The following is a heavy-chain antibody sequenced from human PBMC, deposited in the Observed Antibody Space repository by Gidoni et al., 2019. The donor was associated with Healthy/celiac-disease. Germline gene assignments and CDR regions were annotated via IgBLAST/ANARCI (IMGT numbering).Heavy chain of an antibody. Sequence: QLQLQESGPGLVKPSETLSLTCTVSGGSISSSSYYCGWLRQPPGKGLEWIGSIYYSGSTYYNPSLKSRVTISVDTSKNQFSLKLSYVTAADTAVYYCATDYGDYGGDYWGQGTLVTVSS. J-gene: IGHJ4*02. D-gene: IGHD4-17*01. CDR2: IYYSGST. CDR3: ATDYGDYGGDY. CDR1: GGSISSSSYY. V-gene: IGHV4-39*02.